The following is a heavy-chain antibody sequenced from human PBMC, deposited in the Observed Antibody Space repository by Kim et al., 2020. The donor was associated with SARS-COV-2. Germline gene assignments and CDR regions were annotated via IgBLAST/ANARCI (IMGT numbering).Heavy chain of an antibody. CDR1: TKKISDDY. V-gene: IGHV3-11*01. Sequence: GALRLSGAEKTKKISDDYMNWIRQAPGKVLEWVAYSNRDGSSTEYADSVNGRFTISRDNAKKSLSLQMNRLTPEVTAVYYCVREPASWGQGTLVTVTS. J-gene: IGHJ5*02. CDR3: VREPAS. CDR2: SNRDGSST.